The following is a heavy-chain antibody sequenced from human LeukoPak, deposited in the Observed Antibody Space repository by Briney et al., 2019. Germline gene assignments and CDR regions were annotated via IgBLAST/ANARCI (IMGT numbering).Heavy chain of an antibody. V-gene: IGHV1-8*01. D-gene: IGHD5-18*01. Sequence: ASVKVSCKASGYTFTSYDINWVRQATGQGLEWMGWMNPNSGNTGYAQKFQGRVTMTRNTSISTAYMELSSLRSEDTAVYYCARGGVDTDNYYYYYRDVWGKGTTVTVSS. CDR1: GYTFTSYD. J-gene: IGHJ6*03. CDR3: ARGGVDTDNYYYYYRDV. CDR2: MNPNSGNT.